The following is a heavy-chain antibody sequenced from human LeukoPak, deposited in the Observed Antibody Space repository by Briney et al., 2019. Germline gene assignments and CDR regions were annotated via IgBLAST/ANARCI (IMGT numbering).Heavy chain of an antibody. Sequence: ASVKVSCKASGYILTDYYMHWVRQAPGQGLEWMGWINPNSGDTNYAQNFQGRVTMTRDTSISTAYMELSRLRSDDTAVYYCASGYLRVAFDYWGQGTLVTVSS. J-gene: IGHJ4*02. CDR3: ASGYLRVAFDY. V-gene: IGHV1-2*02. CDR1: GYILTDYY. CDR2: INPNSGDT. D-gene: IGHD2-15*01.